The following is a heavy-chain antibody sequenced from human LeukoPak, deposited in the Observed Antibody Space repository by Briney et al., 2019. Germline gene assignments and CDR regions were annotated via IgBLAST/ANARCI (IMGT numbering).Heavy chain of an antibody. Sequence: SETLSLTCAVYGGSFSGYYWSWIRQPPGKGLEWIGEINHSGSTNYNPSLKSRVTISVDTSKNQFSPKLSSVTAADTAVYYCARGGRTTVTTRVKQRNWFDPWGQGTLVTVSS. CDR2: INHSGST. CDR3: ARGGRTTVTTRVKQRNWFDP. CDR1: GGSFSGYY. D-gene: IGHD4-17*01. V-gene: IGHV4-34*01. J-gene: IGHJ5*02.